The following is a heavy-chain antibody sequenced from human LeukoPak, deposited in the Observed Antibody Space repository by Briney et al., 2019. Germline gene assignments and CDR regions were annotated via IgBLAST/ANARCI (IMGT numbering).Heavy chain of an antibody. Sequence: GESLKISCQASGYTFTNHWVAWVRQVPGKGLEWLGIVNPYDADTRYGPSFEGQVTISADKSINTAFLQWRSLKASDTAIYFCARGTGGYQYDYWGQGIRVIAS. D-gene: IGHD2-2*01. J-gene: IGHJ4*02. CDR2: VNPYDADT. V-gene: IGHV5-51*01. CDR1: GYTFTNHW. CDR3: ARGTGGYQYDY.